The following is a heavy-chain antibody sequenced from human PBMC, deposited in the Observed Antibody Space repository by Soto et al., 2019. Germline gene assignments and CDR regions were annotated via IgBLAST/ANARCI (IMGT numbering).Heavy chain of an antibody. V-gene: IGHV3-30-3*01. D-gene: IGHD3-22*01. CDR1: GFTFSTYA. Sequence: QVQLVESGGGVVQPGRSLRLSCAASGFTFSTYAMHWVRQAPGKGLEWVAVISYDGTNKYYVDSVKGRFTISRDNSKNTVYLQMNSLRTEDTAMYYCARDRDYYDRSGHYQDFDYRGQGTLVTVSS. CDR2: ISYDGTNK. CDR3: ARDRDYYDRSGHYQDFDY. J-gene: IGHJ4*02.